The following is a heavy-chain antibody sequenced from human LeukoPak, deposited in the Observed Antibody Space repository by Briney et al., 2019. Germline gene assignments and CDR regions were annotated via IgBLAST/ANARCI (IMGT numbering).Heavy chain of an antibody. CDR1: GGTFSSYA. V-gene: IGHV1-69*05. CDR3: ARDVSSTENWFDP. D-gene: IGHD2-2*01. Sequence: SVKVSCKASGGTFSSYAISWVRQAPGQGLEWMGGIIPIFGTANYAQKFQGRVTITTDESTSTAYMELSSLRPEDTAVYYCARDVSSTENWFDPWGQGTLVTVSS. CDR2: IIPIFGTA. J-gene: IGHJ5*02.